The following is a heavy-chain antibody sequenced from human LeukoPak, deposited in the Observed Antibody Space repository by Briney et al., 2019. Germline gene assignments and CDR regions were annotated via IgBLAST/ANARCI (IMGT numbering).Heavy chain of an antibody. J-gene: IGHJ6*02. Sequence: GGSLRLSCAASGFTFSAYEMIWVRQAPGKGLEWVSYISSSGDILYYADSVKGRFTISRDNAKNSLYLQMNSLRAEDTAVYYCARETAYGDYISYYYYYGLDVWGQGTTVTVSS. CDR1: GFTFSAYE. D-gene: IGHD4-17*01. CDR3: ARETAYGDYISYYYYYGLDV. CDR2: ISSSGDIL. V-gene: IGHV3-48*03.